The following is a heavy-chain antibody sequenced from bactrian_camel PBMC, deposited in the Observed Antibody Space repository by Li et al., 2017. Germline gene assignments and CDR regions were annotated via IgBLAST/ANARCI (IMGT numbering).Heavy chain of an antibody. Sequence: VQLVESGGGSVQPGGSLTLSCVASGYTLNRGCMGWFRQGPGKDRERVATIQTGDGSPYYYDSAKGRFTTSRDHAKNSVYLHMNSLKPEDTAMYYCFFGPVGYCSGGYWYQADFNYWGQGTQVTVS. V-gene: IGHV3S40*01. CDR2: IQTGDGSP. J-gene: IGHJ6*01. CDR1: GYTLNRGC. D-gene: IGHD2*01. CDR3: FFGPVGYCSGGYWYQADFNY.